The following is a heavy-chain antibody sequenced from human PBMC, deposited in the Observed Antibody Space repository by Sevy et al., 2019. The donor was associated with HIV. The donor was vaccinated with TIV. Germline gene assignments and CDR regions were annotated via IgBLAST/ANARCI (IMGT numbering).Heavy chain of an antibody. CDR3: VRDLFAAFDY. Sequence: GGSLRLSCAGSGFTFSDFPMNWVRQAPGKGLEWISNIRSDGTPYYADSVKGRFPISRDNAKDSLYLQMSSLRAEDTAVYYCVRDLFAAFDYWGQGTLVTVSS. CDR2: IRSDGTP. V-gene: IGHV3-48*01. J-gene: IGHJ4*02. CDR1: GFTFSDFP. D-gene: IGHD2-15*01.